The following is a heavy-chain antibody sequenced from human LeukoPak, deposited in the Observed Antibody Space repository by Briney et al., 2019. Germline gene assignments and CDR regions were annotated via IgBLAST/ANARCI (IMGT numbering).Heavy chain of an antibody. Sequence: RGESLKISCKGSGYSFTSYWIGWVRQMPGKGLEWMGIIYPGDSDTRYSPSFQGQVTIPADKSISTAYLQWSSLKASDTAMYYCARPSSYGHGNIDYWGQGTLVTVSS. D-gene: IGHD5-18*01. J-gene: IGHJ4*02. V-gene: IGHV5-51*01. CDR1: GYSFTSYW. CDR3: ARPSSYGHGNIDY. CDR2: IYPGDSDT.